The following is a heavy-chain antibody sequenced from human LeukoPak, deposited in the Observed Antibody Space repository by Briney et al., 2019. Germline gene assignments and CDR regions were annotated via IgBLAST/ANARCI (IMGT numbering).Heavy chain of an antibody. D-gene: IGHD6-19*01. J-gene: IGHJ6*03. CDR2: ISSSGSTI. Sequence: PGGSLRLSCAASGFTFSSYEMNWVRQAPGKGLEWVSYISSSGSTIYHADSAKGRFTISRDNAKNSLYLQMNSLRAEDTAVYYCARKSGYSSGWGYYYYYMDVWGKGTTVTISS. V-gene: IGHV3-48*03. CDR3: ARKSGYSSGWGYYYYYMDV. CDR1: GFTFSSYE.